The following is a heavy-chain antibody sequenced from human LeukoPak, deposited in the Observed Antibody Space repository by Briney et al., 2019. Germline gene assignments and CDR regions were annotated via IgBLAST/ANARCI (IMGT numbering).Heavy chain of an antibody. V-gene: IGHV3-7*01. J-gene: IGHJ4*02. CDR3: ARESDTAMVALFDY. Sequence: GGSLRLSCAASGFTFSSYWMSWVRQAPGKGLEWVANIKQDGSEKYYVDSVKGRFTISRGNAKNSLYLQMNSLRAEDTAVYYCARESDTAMVALFDYWGQGTLVTVSS. CDR1: GFTFSSYW. CDR2: IKQDGSEK. D-gene: IGHD5-18*01.